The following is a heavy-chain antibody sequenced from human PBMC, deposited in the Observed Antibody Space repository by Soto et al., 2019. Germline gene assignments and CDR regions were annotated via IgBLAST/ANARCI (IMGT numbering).Heavy chain of an antibody. CDR1: GGTFSSYA. V-gene: IGHV1-69*13. Sequence: APVKVSCKASGGTFSSYAISWVRQAPGQGLEWMGGIIPIFGTANYAQKFQGRVTITADESTSTAYMELSSLRSEDTAVYYCAVKGGYSYDWYYGMDVWGQGTTVTVSS. CDR2: IIPIFGTA. D-gene: IGHD5-18*01. CDR3: AVKGGYSYDWYYGMDV. J-gene: IGHJ6*02.